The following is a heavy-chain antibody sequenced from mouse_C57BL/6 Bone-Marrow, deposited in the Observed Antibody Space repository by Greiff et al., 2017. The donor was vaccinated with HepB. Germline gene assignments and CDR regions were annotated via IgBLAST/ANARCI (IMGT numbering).Heavy chain of an antibody. CDR1: GYTFTSYG. J-gene: IGHJ4*01. V-gene: IGHV1-81*01. CDR2: NYPRSGNS. Sequence: QVQLQQSGAELARPGASEKLSCKASGYTFTSYGISWVKQRTGQGLEWIGENYPRSGNSYYNEKFKGKATLTADKSSSTAYMEIRSLTSEDFAVYFCARRVPRGAMDDWGQGTSVTVAS. D-gene: IGHD2-14*01. CDR3: ARRVPRGAMDD.